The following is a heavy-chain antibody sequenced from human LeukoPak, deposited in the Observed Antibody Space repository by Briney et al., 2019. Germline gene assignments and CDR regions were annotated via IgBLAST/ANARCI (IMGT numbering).Heavy chain of an antibody. J-gene: IGHJ6*03. CDR1: GFIFDDYA. CDR2: ISWNSGSI. D-gene: IGHD2-15*01. V-gene: IGHV3-9*01. Sequence: GGSLRLSCAASGFIFDDYAMHWVRQAPGKGLEWVSGISWNSGSIGYADSVKGRFTISRDNSKNTLYLQMNSLRAEDTAVYYCAKDRGWRNYYYYMDVWGKGTTITVSS. CDR3: AKDRGWRNYYYYMDV.